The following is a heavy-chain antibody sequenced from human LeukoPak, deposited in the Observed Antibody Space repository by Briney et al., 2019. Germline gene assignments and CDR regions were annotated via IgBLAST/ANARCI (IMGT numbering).Heavy chain of an antibody. CDR3: ARWDGYSSSPDY. D-gene: IGHD6-13*01. V-gene: IGHV1-2*02. CDR2: INPNSGDT. Sequence: ASVKVSCKASGYSLTGYYMHWRRQAPGQGLEWMGWINPNSGDTGYAQTFQGRVTMTRDMSISTIYMELTRLRSDDTALYYCARWDGYSSSPDYWGQGTLVTVSS. J-gene: IGHJ4*02. CDR1: GYSLTGYY.